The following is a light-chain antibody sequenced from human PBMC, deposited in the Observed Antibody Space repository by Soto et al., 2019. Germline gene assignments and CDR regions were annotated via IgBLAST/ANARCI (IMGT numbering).Light chain of an antibody. J-gene: IGKJ4*01. CDR1: QSVSSY. CDR3: QRRSKLTLS. CDR2: DAS. V-gene: IGKV3-11*01. Sequence: EIVLTQSPATLSLSPGEIATLSCRASQSVSSYLAWYQQKPGQAPRLLIYDASNRATGIPARFCGSWSGTHFKLAIGTIESDDFAVYYGQRRSKLTLSFGAVTKVVI.